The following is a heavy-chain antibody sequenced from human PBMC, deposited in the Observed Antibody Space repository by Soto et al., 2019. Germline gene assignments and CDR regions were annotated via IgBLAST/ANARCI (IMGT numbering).Heavy chain of an antibody. CDR2: ISTYNGDT. CDR1: GYTFTSYG. D-gene: IGHD6-19*01. Sequence: ASVKVSCKASGYTFTSYGISWVRQAPGQGLEWMGSISTYNGDTNFAQKLQGRVTMTTDTSTSTAYMELRSLRSDDTAMYYCARPMPVARFEYWGQGTLVTVS. J-gene: IGHJ4*02. CDR3: ARPMPVARFEY. V-gene: IGHV1-18*01.